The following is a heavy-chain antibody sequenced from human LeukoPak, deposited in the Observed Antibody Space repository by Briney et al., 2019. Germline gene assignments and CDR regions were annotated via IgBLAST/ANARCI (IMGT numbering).Heavy chain of an antibody. D-gene: IGHD2/OR15-2a*01. V-gene: IGHV3-21*04. CDR3: AKNKGTHGRGDYFDY. CDR1: GFIFSSYS. J-gene: IGHJ4*02. Sequence: GGSLRLSCAASGFIFSSYSMNWVRQAPGKGLEWVSSISSSSSYIYYADSVKGRFTISRDNAKNSLYLQMNSLRAEDTAVYYCAKNKGTHGRGDYFDYWGQGTLVTVSS. CDR2: ISSSSSYI.